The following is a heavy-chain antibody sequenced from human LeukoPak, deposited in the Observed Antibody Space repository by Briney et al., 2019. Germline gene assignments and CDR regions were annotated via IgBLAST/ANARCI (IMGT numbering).Heavy chain of an antibody. CDR2: ISSSSSYI. V-gene: IGHV3-21*01. CDR3: ARDGVEFVYYDFWSAPPGNWFDP. J-gene: IGHJ5*02. D-gene: IGHD3-3*01. Sequence: PGGSLRLSCAASGFTFSSYSMNWVRQAPGKGLEWVSSISSSSSYIYYADSVKGRFTISRDNAKNSLYLQMNSLRAEDTAVYYCARDGVEFVYYDFWSAPPGNWFDPWGQGTLVTVSS. CDR1: GFTFSSYS.